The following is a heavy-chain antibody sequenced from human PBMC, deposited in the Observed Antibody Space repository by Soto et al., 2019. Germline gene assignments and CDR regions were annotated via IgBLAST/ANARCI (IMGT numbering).Heavy chain of an antibody. CDR1: GFTFSSHW. Sequence: EVQLVESGGGLVQPGGSLRLSCAASGFTFSSHWMSWVGQAPGKGLEWVANIKQDGSEKYYVDSVRGRFTISRDNAKNSLYLQMSNLRAEDTAVYYCAVSAYWGQGTLVTVSS. CDR2: IKQDGSEK. V-gene: IGHV3-7*05. J-gene: IGHJ4*02. CDR3: AVSAY.